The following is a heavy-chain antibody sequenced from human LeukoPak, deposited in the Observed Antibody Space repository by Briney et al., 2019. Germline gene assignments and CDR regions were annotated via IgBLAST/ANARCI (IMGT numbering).Heavy chain of an antibody. CDR2: ISYNGSND. D-gene: IGHD3-22*01. CDR1: GFTFSYYG. Sequence: GGSLRLSCATSGFTFSYYGMHWIRQAPGQGLEWVAFISYNGSNDYYADSVKGRVAISRDNSENTLYLQMNSLRAEDTAVYYCAKDRYYYEISGYVYSHWGQGTLVTVSS. J-gene: IGHJ4*02. V-gene: IGHV3-30*18. CDR3: AKDRYYYEISGYVYSH.